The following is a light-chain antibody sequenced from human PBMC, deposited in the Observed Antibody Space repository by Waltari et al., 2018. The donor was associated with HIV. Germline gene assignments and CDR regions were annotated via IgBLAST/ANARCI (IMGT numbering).Light chain of an antibody. Sequence: DIVMTKSPLSLPVTPGETASISCRSSQSLLHSNGYNYLDWYLQKPGQSPQLLIYLGSNRASGVPDRFSGSGSGTDFTLKISRVEAEDVWVYYCMQALQTPYTFGQGTKLEIK. CDR2: LGS. CDR1: QSLLHSNGYNY. CDR3: MQALQTPYT. V-gene: IGKV2-28*01. J-gene: IGKJ2*01.